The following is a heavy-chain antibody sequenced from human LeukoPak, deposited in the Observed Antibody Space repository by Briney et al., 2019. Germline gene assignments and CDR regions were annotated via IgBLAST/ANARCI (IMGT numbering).Heavy chain of an antibody. CDR1: GGSISSFY. CDR3: ARDEGSGHYDS. CDR2: LLTDGST. V-gene: IGHV4-4*07. J-gene: IGHJ4*02. Sequence: SETLSLTCTVSGGSISSFYWNWIRQPAGKGLEWIGRLLTDGSTIYNPSLKSRVTISVDKSKNQFSLKLSSVTAADTAVYYCARDEGSGHYDSWGQGTLVTVSS. D-gene: IGHD3-3*01.